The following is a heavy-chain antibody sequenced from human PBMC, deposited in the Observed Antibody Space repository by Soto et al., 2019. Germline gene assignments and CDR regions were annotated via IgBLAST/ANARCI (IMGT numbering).Heavy chain of an antibody. CDR3: AKFPYYYDSSGSSTDAFDI. J-gene: IGHJ3*02. Sequence: EVQLLESGGGLVQPGGSLRLSCSASGFTFSSFAMTWVRQAPGKGLEWVSGIGDTGSPTYHAVSVKGRFTISRDNSKNTLYLQMNSLRAEDTAVYYCAKFPYYYDSSGSSTDAFDIWGQGTMVTVSS. V-gene: IGHV3-23*01. CDR1: GFTFSSFA. D-gene: IGHD3-22*01. CDR2: IGDTGSPT.